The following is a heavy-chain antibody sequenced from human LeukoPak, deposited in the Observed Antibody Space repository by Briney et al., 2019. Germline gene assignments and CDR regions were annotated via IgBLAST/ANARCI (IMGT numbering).Heavy chain of an antibody. V-gene: IGHV3-7*01. J-gene: IGHJ4*02. CDR1: GFTFDDYG. D-gene: IGHD6-6*01. CDR2: IKQDGSEK. Sequence: PGGPLRLSCAASGFTFDDYGMSWVRQAPGKGLEWVANIKQDGSEKYYVDSVKGRFTISRDNAKNSLYLQMNSLRAEDTAVYYCARDGYSSSSGDYWGQGTLVTVSS. CDR3: ARDGYSSSSGDY.